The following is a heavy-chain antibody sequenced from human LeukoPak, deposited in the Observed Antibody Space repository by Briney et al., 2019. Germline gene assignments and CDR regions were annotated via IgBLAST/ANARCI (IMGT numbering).Heavy chain of an antibody. J-gene: IGHJ6*03. CDR3: ARNGVDIVVVPAAILYYYYYMDV. CDR2: ISGSGGST. V-gene: IGHV3-23*01. D-gene: IGHD2-2*02. CDR1: GFTFSSYA. Sequence: GGSLRLSCAASGFTFSSYAMSWVRQAPGKGLEWVSAISGSGGSTYYADSVKGRFTISRDNSKNTLYLQMNSLRAEDTAVYYCARNGVDIVVVPAAILYYYYYMDVWGKGTTVTASS.